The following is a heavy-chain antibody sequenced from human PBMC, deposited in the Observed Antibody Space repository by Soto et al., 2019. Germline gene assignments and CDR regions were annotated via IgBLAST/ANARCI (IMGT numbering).Heavy chain of an antibody. CDR1: GYTFTSYY. J-gene: IGHJ4*02. Sequence: VASVKVSCKASGYTFTSYYMHWVRQAPGQGLEWMGIINPSGGSTSYAQKFQGRVTMTRDTSTSTVYMELSSLRSEDTAVYYCARYKPAATSSSMSDYWGQGTLVTVSS. CDR2: INPSGGST. V-gene: IGHV1-46*01. CDR3: ARYKPAATSSSMSDY. D-gene: IGHD2-2*01.